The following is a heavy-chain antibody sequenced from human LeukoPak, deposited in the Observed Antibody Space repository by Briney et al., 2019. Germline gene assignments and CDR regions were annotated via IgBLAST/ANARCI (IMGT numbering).Heavy chain of an antibody. Sequence: GGSLRLSCAASGFTFSSYWMSWVRQAPGKGLEWVANIKQDGSEKYYVDSVKGRFTISRDNAENSLFLQMNSLRVEDTAVYYCARRFCSITSCYKYFDSWGQGTLVTVSS. CDR2: IKQDGSEK. CDR3: ARRFCSITSCYKYFDS. V-gene: IGHV3-7*01. J-gene: IGHJ4*02. CDR1: GFTFSSYW. D-gene: IGHD2-2*02.